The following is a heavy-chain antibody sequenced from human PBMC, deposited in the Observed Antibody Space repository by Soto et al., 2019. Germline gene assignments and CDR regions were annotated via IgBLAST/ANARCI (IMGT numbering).Heavy chain of an antibody. Sequence: GASVKVSCKASGYTFTGYYMHWVRQAPGQGLEWMGWINPISGGTNYAQKFQGWVTMTRDTSISTAYMELSRLISDDTAVYYCARSIAAPYCFDYWGQGTLVTVSS. CDR3: ARSIAAPYCFDY. J-gene: IGHJ4*02. D-gene: IGHD6-6*01. CDR2: INPISGGT. V-gene: IGHV1-2*04. CDR1: GYTFTGYY.